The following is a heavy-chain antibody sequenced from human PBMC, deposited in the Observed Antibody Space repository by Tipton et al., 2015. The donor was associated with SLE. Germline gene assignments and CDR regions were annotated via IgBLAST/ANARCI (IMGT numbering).Heavy chain of an antibody. CDR2: IYTSGRT. D-gene: IGHD2-2*03. J-gene: IGHJ3*02. V-gene: IGHV4-61*02. CDR3: AREGMDSAFDI. Sequence: TLSLTCTVSGGSISSGGYYWSWIRQPAGKGLEWIGRIYTSGRTNYNPSLKSRVTISVDTSKNQFSLKLSSVTAADTAVYYCAREGMDSAFDIWGQGTMVTVSS. CDR1: GGSISSGGYY.